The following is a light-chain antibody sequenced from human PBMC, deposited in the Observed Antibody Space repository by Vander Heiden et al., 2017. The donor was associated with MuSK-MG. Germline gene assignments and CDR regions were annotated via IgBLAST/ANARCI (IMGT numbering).Light chain of an antibody. CDR2: DAS. V-gene: IGKV1-33*01. CDR1: QDISNY. Sequence: DIQMTQSPSSLSGSVGDKVTITCQATQDISNYLNWYQQKPGRAPSLLIYDASNLETGVPSRFSGSGSGTHFTFTISSLQPEDIGTYYCQQDDILPYTFGQGTKLEIK. J-gene: IGKJ2*01. CDR3: QQDDILPYT.